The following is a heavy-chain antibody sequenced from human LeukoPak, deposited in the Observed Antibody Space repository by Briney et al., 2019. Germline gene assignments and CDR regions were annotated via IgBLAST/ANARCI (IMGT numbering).Heavy chain of an antibody. D-gene: IGHD3-22*01. CDR3: ARSDYYDSSGYPDY. CDR2: INPNSGGT. V-gene: IGHV1-2*02. J-gene: IGHJ4*02. CDR1: GYTFTVYY. Sequence: ASVTVSCKASGYTFTVYYMHWVRQAPGQGLEWMGWINPNSGGTNYAQKFQGRVTMTRDTSISTAYMELSRLRSDDTAVYYCARSDYYDSSGYPDYWGQGTLATVSS.